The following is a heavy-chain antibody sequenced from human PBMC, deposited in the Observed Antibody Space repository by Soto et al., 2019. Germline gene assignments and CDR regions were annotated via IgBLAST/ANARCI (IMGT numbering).Heavy chain of an antibody. CDR2: IKQDGSEK. CDR3: ARGRDYYYGSGSYYIAYMDV. CDR1: GFTFSSYW. J-gene: IGHJ6*03. V-gene: IGHV3-7*01. D-gene: IGHD3-10*01. Sequence: GGSLRLSCAASGFTFSSYWMSWVRQAPGKGLEWVANIKQDGSEKYYVDSVKGRFTISRDNAKNSLYLQMNSLRAEDTAVYYCARGRDYYYGSGSYYIAYMDVWGKGTTVTVSS.